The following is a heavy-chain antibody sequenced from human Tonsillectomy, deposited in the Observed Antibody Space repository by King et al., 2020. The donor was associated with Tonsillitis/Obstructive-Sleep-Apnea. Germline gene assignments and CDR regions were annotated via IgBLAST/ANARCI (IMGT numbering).Heavy chain of an antibody. CDR3: ARGGRGYADDAFDI. Sequence: VQLQESGPGLVKPSETLSLTCTVSGGSISSYYWSWIRQPPGKGLEWIGYIYYSGSTNYNPSLKRRVTTSVDTSKNQFSLKLSSVTAADTAVYYCARGGRGYADDAFDIWGQGTMVTVSS. V-gene: IGHV4-59*01. J-gene: IGHJ3*02. CDR2: IYYSGST. D-gene: IGHD3-16*01. CDR1: GGSISSYY.